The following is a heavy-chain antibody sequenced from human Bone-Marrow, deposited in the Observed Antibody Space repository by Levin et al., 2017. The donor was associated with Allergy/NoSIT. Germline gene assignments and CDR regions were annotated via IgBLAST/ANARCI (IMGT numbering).Heavy chain of an antibody. V-gene: IGHV4-31*03. J-gene: IGHJ5*02. CDR3: ARDKYYSSGNTDWLDP. Sequence: SETLSLTCTVSGGSINSAGYYWSWIRQFPGKGLEYIGYIYSSGGTYYNPSLKSRVSISLDTSKNHFSLKLNSVTAADTAVYFCARDKYYSSGNTDWLDPWGQGTLVTVSS. CDR2: IYSSGGT. CDR1: GGSINSAGYY. D-gene: IGHD3-10*01.